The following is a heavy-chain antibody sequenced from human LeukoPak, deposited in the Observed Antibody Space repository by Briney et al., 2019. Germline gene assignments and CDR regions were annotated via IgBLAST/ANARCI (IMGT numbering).Heavy chain of an antibody. CDR2: ISYDGSNK. D-gene: IGHD5-12*01. V-gene: IGHV3-30*18. CDR1: GFTFSSYG. J-gene: IGHJ4*02. Sequence: GGSLRLSCAASGFTFSSYGMHWVRQAPGKELEWVAVISYDGSNKYYADSVKGRFTISRDNSKNTLYLQMNSLRAEDTAVYYCAKSVVATRYLVDYWGQGTLVTVSS. CDR3: AKSVVATRYLVDY.